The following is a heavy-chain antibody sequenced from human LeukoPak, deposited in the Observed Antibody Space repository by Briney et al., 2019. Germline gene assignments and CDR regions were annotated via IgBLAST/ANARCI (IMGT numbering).Heavy chain of an antibody. J-gene: IGHJ4*02. CDR3: AKLSLSGRSQSADY. V-gene: IGHV3-21*04. CDR2: ISSSSSYI. CDR1: GFTFSSYS. D-gene: IGHD3-10*01. Sequence: GGSLRLSCAASGFTFSSYSMNWVRQAPGKGLEWVSSISSSSSYIYYADSVKGRFTISRDNSKNTLFLQMNSLRAEDTAVYYCAKLSLSGRSQSADYWGQGTLVTVSS.